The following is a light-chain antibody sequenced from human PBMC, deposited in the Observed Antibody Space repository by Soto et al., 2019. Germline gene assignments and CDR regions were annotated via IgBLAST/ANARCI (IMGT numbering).Light chain of an antibody. CDR3: SSYTSSSTLEV. Sequence: QSALTQPASVSGSPGQSITISCTGTSSDVGGYNYVSWYQQHPGKAPKLMIYDVSNRPAGSSNRFSGSKSGKTASLTVAGLQAEDGADYYCSSYTSSSTLEVFGGGTKLTVL. J-gene: IGLJ2*01. CDR1: SSDVGGYNY. CDR2: DVS. V-gene: IGLV2-14*01.